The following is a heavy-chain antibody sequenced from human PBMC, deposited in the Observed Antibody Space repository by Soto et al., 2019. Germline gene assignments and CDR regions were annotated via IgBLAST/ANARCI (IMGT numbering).Heavy chain of an antibody. J-gene: IGHJ5*02. Sequence: QVQLVQSGAEVKKPGASVKVSCKASGYTFAAYYLHWVRQAPGQGLEWMGWINPNSGAAKYAQKFQDRDTMTRDTSISTAYMDLKKLRSDDTAVYYCAKGGDYELSPPDLWGQGTLVTVSS. V-gene: IGHV1-2*02. CDR3: AKGGDYELSPPDL. CDR1: GYTFAAYY. D-gene: IGHD3-16*02. CDR2: INPNSGAA.